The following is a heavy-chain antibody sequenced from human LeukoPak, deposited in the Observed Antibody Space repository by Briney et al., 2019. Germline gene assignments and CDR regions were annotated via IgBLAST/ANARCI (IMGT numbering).Heavy chain of an antibody. CDR1: GFTVSSNY. CDR2: IKQDGSEK. CDR3: ARVVVAATLIWFDP. D-gene: IGHD2-15*01. V-gene: IGHV3-7*01. Sequence: GGSLRLSCAASGFTVSSNYMSWVRQAPGKGLEWVANIKQDGSEKYYVDSVKGRFTISRDNAKNSLYLQMNSLRAEDTAVYYCARVVVAATLIWFDPWGQGTLVTVSS. J-gene: IGHJ5*02.